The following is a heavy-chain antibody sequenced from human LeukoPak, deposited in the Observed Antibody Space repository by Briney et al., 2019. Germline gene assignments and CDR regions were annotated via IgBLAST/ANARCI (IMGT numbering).Heavy chain of an antibody. CDR2: INHSGST. V-gene: IGHV4-34*01. D-gene: IGHD3-16*01. Sequence: SETLSLTCAVYGGSFSGYYWSWIRQPPGKGLEWIGEINHSGSTNYNPSLKSRVTISVDTSKNQFSLKLSSVTAADTAVYYCARGSMGDFDYWGQRTLVTASP. CDR3: ARGSMGDFDY. J-gene: IGHJ4*02. CDR1: GGSFSGYY.